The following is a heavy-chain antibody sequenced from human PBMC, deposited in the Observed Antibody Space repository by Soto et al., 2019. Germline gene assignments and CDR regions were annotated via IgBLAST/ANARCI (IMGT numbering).Heavy chain of an antibody. D-gene: IGHD3-10*02. CDR3: ARAVFGPLHGLVDV. CDR2: MGYSGYT. Sequence: QVQLQESGPGLVKPSETLSLTCTVSGGSMDSYYCSWFRQPPGKGLEWIGYMGYSGYTSYNPSLRSRVATXTXTXXTQVALKVRAGTAADTALDYCARAVFGPLHGLVDVWGRGTTVTVS. J-gene: IGHJ6*02. V-gene: IGHV4-59*08. CDR1: GGSMDSYY.